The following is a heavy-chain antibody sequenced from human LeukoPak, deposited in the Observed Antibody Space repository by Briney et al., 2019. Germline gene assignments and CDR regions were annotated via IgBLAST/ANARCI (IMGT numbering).Heavy chain of an antibody. CDR1: GFTFSDYY. V-gene: IGHV3-11*04. J-gene: IGHJ4*02. D-gene: IGHD4-11*01. CDR2: ISSSGSTI. Sequence: GGSLRLSXAASGFTFSDYYMSWIRQAPGKGLEWVSYISSSGSTIYYADSVKGRFTISRDNAKNSLYLQMNSLRAEDTAVYYCARDRATTPFDYWGQGTPVTVSS. CDR3: ARDRATTPFDY.